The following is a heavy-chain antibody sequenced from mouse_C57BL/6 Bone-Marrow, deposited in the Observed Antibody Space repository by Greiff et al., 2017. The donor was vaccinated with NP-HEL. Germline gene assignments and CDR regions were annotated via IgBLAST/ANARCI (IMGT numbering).Heavy chain of an antibody. CDR3: ARGDYDGSSYGGTDY. D-gene: IGHD1-1*01. V-gene: IGHV1-54*01. CDR1: GYAFTNYL. J-gene: IGHJ2*01. Sequence: QVQLQQSGAELVRPGTSVKVSCKASGYAFTNYLIEWVKQRPGQGLEWIGVINPGSGGTNYNEKFKGKATLTADKSSSTAYMQLSSLTSEDSAVYFCARGDYDGSSYGGTDYWGQGTTLTVSS. CDR2: INPGSGGT.